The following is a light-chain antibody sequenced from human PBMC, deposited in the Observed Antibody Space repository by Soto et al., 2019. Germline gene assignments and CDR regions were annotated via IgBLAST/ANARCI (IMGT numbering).Light chain of an antibody. Sequence: DIVMTQSPDSLAVSLGERATINCKSSQSVLYSSNNKNYLAWYQQKPGQPPKLLIHWASTRKSGVPDRFSGSGSGTDFTPTISSLQAEDVAVYYCQQYYSTPLTFGGGTKVEIK. J-gene: IGKJ4*01. V-gene: IGKV4-1*01. CDR3: QQYYSTPLT. CDR1: QSVLYSSNNKNY. CDR2: WAS.